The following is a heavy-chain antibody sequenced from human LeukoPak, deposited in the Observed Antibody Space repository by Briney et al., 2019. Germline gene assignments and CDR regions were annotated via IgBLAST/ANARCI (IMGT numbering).Heavy chain of an antibody. CDR2: INAGNGNT. CDR1: GYTFTSYA. Sequence: ASVKVSCKASGYTFTSYAMHWVRQAPGQRLEWMGWINAGNGNTKYSQKFQGRVTITRDTSASTAYMELSSLRSEDTAVYYCAREGGASGAAFDIWGQGTMVTVSS. J-gene: IGHJ3*02. CDR3: AREGGASGAAFDI. V-gene: IGHV1-3*01. D-gene: IGHD1-26*01.